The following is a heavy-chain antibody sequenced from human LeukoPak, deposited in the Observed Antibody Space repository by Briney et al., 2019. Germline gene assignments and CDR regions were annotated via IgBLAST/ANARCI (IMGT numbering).Heavy chain of an antibody. J-gene: IGHJ4*02. CDR3: AGSGYYCFDN. Sequence: GSLRLSCAASGFTFSSFSMNWVRQTPGKGLEWIGEIYHSGGTNYNPSLKSRVTISVDNSKNQFSLKLSSVTAADTAIYYCAGSGYYCFDNWGQGTLVIVSS. CDR2: IYHSGGT. CDR1: GFTFSSFSM. V-gene: IGHV4-4*02. D-gene: IGHD3-22*01.